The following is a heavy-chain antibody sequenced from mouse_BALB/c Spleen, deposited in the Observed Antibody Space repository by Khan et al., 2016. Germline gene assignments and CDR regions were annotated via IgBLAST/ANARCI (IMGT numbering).Heavy chain of an antibody. Sequence: VQLQESGAELARPGASVKMSCKASGYTFTTYTMQWVKQRPGQGLEWIGYINPASNYSFYNQKFKDKATLTADRSSNTAYMQLSTLTSEDSAVFYCRRGDGNNGYWGQGTLVTVAA. V-gene: IGHV1-4*01. CDR3: RRGDGNNGY. J-gene: IGHJ3*02. D-gene: IGHD2-1*01. CDR2: INPASNYS. CDR1: GYTFTTYT.